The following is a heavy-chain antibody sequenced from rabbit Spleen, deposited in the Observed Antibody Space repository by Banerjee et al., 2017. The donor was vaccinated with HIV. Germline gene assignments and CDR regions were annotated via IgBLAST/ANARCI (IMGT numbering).Heavy chain of an antibody. CDR2: IYAAKGST. D-gene: IGHD4-2*01. CDR1: GIAFNNYY. CDR3: ARALGPMLGRTRFDL. J-gene: IGHJ3*01. V-gene: IGHV1S43*01. Sequence: QEQLTETGGDLVQPGGSLTLSCKAAGIAFNNYYIRWVRRAPGKGLELIVNIYAAKGSTNDTSFFNGRFTISSVIAQTTVDPKITSLTAPDTATYFCARALGPMLGRTRFDLWGPGTLVTVS.